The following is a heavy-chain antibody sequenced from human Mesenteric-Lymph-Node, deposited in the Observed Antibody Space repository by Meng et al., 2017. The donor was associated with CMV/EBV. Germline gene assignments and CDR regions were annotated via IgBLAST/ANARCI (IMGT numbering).Heavy chain of an antibody. CDR3: ARDPVAVAGRYYYYYYGMDV. CDR2: IYSGGSTT. Sequence: GESLKISCADSGFTFSRYAIHWVRQAPGKGLEWVSVIYSGGSTTYYADSVKGRFTISRDNSKNTLYLQMSSLRAEDTAVYYCARDPVAVAGRYYYYYYGMDVWGQGTTVTVSS. CDR1: GFTFSRYA. J-gene: IGHJ6*02. D-gene: IGHD6-19*01. V-gene: IGHV3-NL1*01.